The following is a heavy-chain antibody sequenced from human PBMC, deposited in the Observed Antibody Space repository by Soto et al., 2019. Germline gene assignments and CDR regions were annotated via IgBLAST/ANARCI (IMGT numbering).Heavy chain of an antibody. D-gene: IGHD3-3*01. CDR1: GGSISSYY. CDR3: ARGKNYDFWSGYRKPNWFDP. Sequence: PSETLSLTCTVSGGSISSYYWSWIRQPPGKGLEWIGYIYYSGSTNYNPSLKSRVTISVDTSKNQFSLKLSSVTAADTAVYYCARGKNYDFWSGYRKPNWFDPWGQGTLVTVPQ. V-gene: IGHV4-59*01. J-gene: IGHJ5*02. CDR2: IYYSGST.